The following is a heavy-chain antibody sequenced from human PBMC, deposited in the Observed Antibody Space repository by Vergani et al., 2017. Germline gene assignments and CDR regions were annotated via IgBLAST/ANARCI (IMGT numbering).Heavy chain of an antibody. CDR3: ARTLSYYDFWSGYAGDYYYYMDV. V-gene: IGHV4-4*03. J-gene: IGHJ6*03. D-gene: IGHD3-3*01. CDR2: IYHSGST. Sequence: QVQLQESGPGLVKPPGTLSLTCAVSGGSISSSNWWSWVRQPPGKGLEWIGEIYHSGSTNYNPSLKSRVTISVDKSKNQFSLKLSSVTAADTAVYYCARTLSYYDFWSGYAGDYYYYMDVWGKGTTVTVSS. CDR1: GGSISSSNW.